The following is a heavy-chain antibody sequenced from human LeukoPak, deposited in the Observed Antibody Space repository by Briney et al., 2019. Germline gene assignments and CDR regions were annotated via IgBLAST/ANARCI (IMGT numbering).Heavy chain of an antibody. D-gene: IGHD2-2*01. CDR3: AKLFGGGIVPAAAYA. Sequence: GGSLRLSCAASGFMFSSYAMGWVRQAPGKGLEWVSVIGGSSDTTYYATSVKGRFTISRDNSKNTVYLQMNSLRADDTAVYYCAKLFGGGIVPAAAYAWGQGSLVTVSS. V-gene: IGHV3-23*01. CDR2: IGGSSDTT. CDR1: GFMFSSYA. J-gene: IGHJ5*02.